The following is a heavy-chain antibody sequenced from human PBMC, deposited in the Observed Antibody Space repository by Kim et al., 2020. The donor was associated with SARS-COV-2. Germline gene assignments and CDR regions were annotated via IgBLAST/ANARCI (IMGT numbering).Heavy chain of an antibody. V-gene: IGHV3-15*01. Sequence: GGSLRLSCAASGFTFSNAWMSWVRQAPGKGLEWVGRIKSKTDGGTTDYAAPVKGRFTISRDDSKNTLYLQMNSLKTEDTAVYYCTTDIVVVPAATGNDYWGQGTLVTVSS. CDR1: GFTFSNAW. D-gene: IGHD2-2*01. CDR2: IKSKTDGGTT. CDR3: TTDIVVVPAATGNDY. J-gene: IGHJ4*02.